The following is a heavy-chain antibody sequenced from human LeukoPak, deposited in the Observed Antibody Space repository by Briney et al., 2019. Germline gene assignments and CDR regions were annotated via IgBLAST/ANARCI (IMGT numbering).Heavy chain of an antibody. CDR3: ATELSPYCSSTSCYRRGIDY. D-gene: IGHD2-2*01. CDR1: GYTLTELS. V-gene: IGHV1-24*01. CDR2: FDPEDGET. J-gene: IGHJ4*02. Sequence: ASVKVSCKVSGYTLTELSMHWVRQAPGKGLEWMGGFDPEDGETIYAQKFQGRVTMTEDTSTDTAYMELRSLRSEDTAVYYCATELSPYCSSTSCYRRGIDYWGQGTLVTVSS.